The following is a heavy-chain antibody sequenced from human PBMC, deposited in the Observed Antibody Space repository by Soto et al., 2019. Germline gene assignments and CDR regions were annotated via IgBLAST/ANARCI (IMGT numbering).Heavy chain of an antibody. Sequence: SETLSLTCAVYGGSFSGYYWSWIRQPPGKGLEWIGEINHSGSTNYNPSLKSRVTISVDTSKNQFSLKLSSVTAADTAVYYCARVRRADTYYYGSGSYYSLFDYWGQGTLVTVSS. V-gene: IGHV4-34*01. CDR2: INHSGST. J-gene: IGHJ4*02. CDR1: GGSFSGYY. D-gene: IGHD3-10*01. CDR3: ARVRRADTYYYGSGSYYSLFDY.